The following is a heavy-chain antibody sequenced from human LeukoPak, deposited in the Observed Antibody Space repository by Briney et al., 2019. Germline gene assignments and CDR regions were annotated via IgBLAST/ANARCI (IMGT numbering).Heavy chain of an antibody. CDR2: IYSRGST. J-gene: IGHJ3*02. Sequence: GGSLRLSCAASGFTVSSNYMSWVRQAPGKGLEWVSIIYSRGSTYYADSVKGRFTISRHNSKNTLYLQMNSLRAEDTAVYYCAREGGGSAFDIWGQGTMVTVSS. CDR1: GFTVSSNY. D-gene: IGHD3-16*01. CDR3: AREGGGSAFDI. V-gene: IGHV3-53*04.